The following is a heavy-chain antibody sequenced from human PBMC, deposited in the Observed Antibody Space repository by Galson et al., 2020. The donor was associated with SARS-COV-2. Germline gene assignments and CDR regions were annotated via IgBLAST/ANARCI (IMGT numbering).Heavy chain of an antibody. D-gene: IGHD6-6*01. CDR2: ISWNSGSI. Sequence: SLKISCAASGFTFDDYAMHWVRQAPGKGLEWVSGISWNSGSIGYADSVKGRFTISRDNAKNSLYLQMNSLRAEDTALYYCAKEGSSSFDYWGQGTLVTVSS. J-gene: IGHJ4*02. CDR3: AKEGSSSFDY. V-gene: IGHV3-9*01. CDR1: GFTFDDYA.